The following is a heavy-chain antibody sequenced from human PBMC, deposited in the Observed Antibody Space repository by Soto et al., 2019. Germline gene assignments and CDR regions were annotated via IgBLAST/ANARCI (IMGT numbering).Heavy chain of an antibody. D-gene: IGHD4-4*01. CDR2: IYPRDSNT. CDR3: ATHISNFPYYYYAMDV. V-gene: IGHV5-51*01. CDR1: GYTFTDYW. Sequence: PGGSLKISCKGPGYTFTDYWIGWVRQPPGKGLDSMGIIYPRDSNTRYSPSFQDHVTITIDKSTSTPYLQWNTLKPSDTAMSYCATHISNFPYYYYAMDVWGQGTPVTVSS. J-gene: IGHJ6*02.